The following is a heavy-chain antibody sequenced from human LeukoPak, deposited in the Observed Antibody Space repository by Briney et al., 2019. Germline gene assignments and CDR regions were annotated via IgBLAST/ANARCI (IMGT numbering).Heavy chain of an antibody. J-gene: IGHJ5*02. D-gene: IGHD4-23*01. CDR3: ARDLGLRGST. CDR1: GFTFSDSW. CDR2: MYGDMSDI. Sequence: GGSLRLSCDVSGFTFSDSWMHWVRHTPGKGLVWVSRMYGDMSDISCADSVKGRFTISRDNAKNTVYLQMNSLRGEDTAVYYCARDLGLRGSTWGQGTLVTVSS. V-gene: IGHV3-74*01.